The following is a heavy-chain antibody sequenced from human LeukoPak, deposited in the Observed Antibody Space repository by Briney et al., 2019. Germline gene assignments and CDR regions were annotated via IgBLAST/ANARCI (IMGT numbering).Heavy chain of an antibody. D-gene: IGHD2-15*01. CDR2: INHSGST. CDR3: ARVSFFRWAATRPSYYYYYMDV. J-gene: IGHJ6*03. V-gene: IGHV4-34*01. CDR1: GGSFSGYY. Sequence: PSETLSLTCAVYGGSFSGYYWSWIRQPPGKGLEWIGEINHSGSTNYNPSLKSGVAISVDTSKSHFSLKLSSVTAADTAVYYCARVSFFRWAATRPSYYYYYMDVWGKGTTVTISS.